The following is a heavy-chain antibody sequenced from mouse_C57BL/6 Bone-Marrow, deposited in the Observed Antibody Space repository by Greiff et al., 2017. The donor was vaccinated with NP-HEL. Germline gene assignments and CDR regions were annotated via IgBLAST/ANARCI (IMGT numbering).Heavy chain of an antibody. CDR2: ISDGGSYT. CDR1: GFTFSSYA. CDR3: AREGGYPYYFDY. V-gene: IGHV5-4*01. Sequence: DVKLVESGGGLVKPGGSLKLSCAASGFTFSSYAMSWVRQTPEKRLEWVATISDGGSYTYYPDNVKGRFTISRDNAKNNLYLQMSHLKSEDTAMYYCAREGGYPYYFDYWGQGTTLTVSS. J-gene: IGHJ2*01. D-gene: IGHD2-2*01.